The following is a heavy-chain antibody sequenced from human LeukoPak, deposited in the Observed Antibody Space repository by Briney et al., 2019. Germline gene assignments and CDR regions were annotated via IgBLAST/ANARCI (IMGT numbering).Heavy chain of an antibody. D-gene: IGHD3-16*01. Sequence: SETLSLTCTVSGGSISSSSYYWGRIRQPPGKGLEWIGSIYYSGSTYYNPSLKSRVTISVDTSKNQFSLKLSSVTAADTAVYYCARHQGYDYVWGSYKGHFDYWGQGTLVTVSS. J-gene: IGHJ4*02. CDR2: IYYSGST. CDR1: GGSISSSSYY. V-gene: IGHV4-39*01. CDR3: ARHQGYDYVWGSYKGHFDY.